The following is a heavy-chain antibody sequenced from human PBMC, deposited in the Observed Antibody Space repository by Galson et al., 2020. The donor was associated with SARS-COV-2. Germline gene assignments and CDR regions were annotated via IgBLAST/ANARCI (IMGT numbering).Heavy chain of an antibody. V-gene: IGHV2-5*02. CDR1: GFSLSTSGVG. J-gene: IGHJ4*02. Sequence: SGPTLVKPTQTLTLTCTFSGFSLSTSGVGVGWIRQPPGKALEWLALIYWDDDKRYSPSLKSRLTITTDTSKNQVVLTMTNMDPVDTATYYCAQRSPCRSLDDWGQGTLVAVSS. CDR3: AQRSPCRSLDD. CDR2: IYWDDDK.